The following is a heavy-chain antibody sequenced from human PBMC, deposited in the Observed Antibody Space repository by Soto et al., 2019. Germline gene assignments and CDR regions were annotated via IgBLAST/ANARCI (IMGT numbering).Heavy chain of an antibody. CDR1: GVAFGDIK. CDR3: ARKHSLDYIRWGLDP. Sequence: KDIGVAFGDIKKKWLRRAPGEGLEWMGRINPKSDDTNYAQKFQGRVTMTRDTSIDTAYLELTGLTSDDTATYYCARKHSLDYIRWGLDPWGQGTLVTVS. V-gene: IGHV1-2*02. CDR2: INPKSDDT. J-gene: IGHJ5*02. D-gene: IGHD4-4*01.